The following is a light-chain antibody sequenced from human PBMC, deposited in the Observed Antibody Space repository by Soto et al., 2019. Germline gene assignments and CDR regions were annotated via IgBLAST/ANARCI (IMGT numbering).Light chain of an antibody. CDR3: QQYNTYSET. V-gene: IGKV1-5*01. CDR2: DAS. Sequence: DIQMSQSPSTFPASVGDRVTITCRASPSISIWLAWYQQKPGKAPRLLIYDASNLESGVPSRFSGSGSGTEFTLTISDLQPDDFATYYCQQYNTYSETFGQGTRVDI. J-gene: IGKJ1*01. CDR1: PSISIW.